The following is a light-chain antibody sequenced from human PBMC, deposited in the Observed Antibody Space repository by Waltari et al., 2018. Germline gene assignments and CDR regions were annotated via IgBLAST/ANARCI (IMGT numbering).Light chain of an antibody. CDR2: TAS. V-gene: IGKV1-27*01. Sequence: DIQMTQSPSSLSASVGDRVTITCRASQDIRTYLAWYQQKPGKVPKLLMHTASTLQSGVPSRFGGSGSGTDFTLTISSLQPEDVATYYCQKSDSAPPFTFGPGTKVDI. J-gene: IGKJ3*01. CDR1: QDIRTY. CDR3: QKSDSAPPFT.